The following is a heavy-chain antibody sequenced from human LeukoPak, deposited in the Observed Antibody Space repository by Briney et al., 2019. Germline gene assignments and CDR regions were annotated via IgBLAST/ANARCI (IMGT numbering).Heavy chain of an antibody. CDR1: GFILGDYV. D-gene: IGHD5-12*01. CDR2: TRSKAYGGTT. V-gene: IGHV3-49*03. CDR3: SSYSGYGFTPFDY. Sequence: GGSLRLSCTTSGFILGDYVMNWFRQAPGKGLEWVGFTRSKAYGGTTEYAASVKGRFTISRDDSKSIAYLQMNSLKNEDTALYYCSSYSGYGFTPFDYWGQGTLVTVSS. J-gene: IGHJ4*02.